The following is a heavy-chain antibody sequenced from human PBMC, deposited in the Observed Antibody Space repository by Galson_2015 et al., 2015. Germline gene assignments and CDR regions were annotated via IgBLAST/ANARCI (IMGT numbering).Heavy chain of an antibody. V-gene: IGHV4-59*01. CDR3: ARGTGITMIVVAGDAFDI. CDR1: GGSISSYY. CDR2: IYYSGSA. D-gene: IGHD3-22*01. J-gene: IGHJ3*02. Sequence: LSLTCTVSGGSISSYYWSWIRQPPGKGLEWIGYIYYSGSANYNPSLKSRVTISVDTSKNQFSLKLSSVTAADTAVYYCARGTGITMIVVAGDAFDIWGQGTMVTVSS.